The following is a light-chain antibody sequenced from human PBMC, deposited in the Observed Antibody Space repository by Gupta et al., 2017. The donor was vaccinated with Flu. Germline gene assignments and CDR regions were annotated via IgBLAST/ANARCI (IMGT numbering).Light chain of an antibody. CDR2: EDN. CDR3: CSYATGNTYV. V-gene: IGLV2-23*01. CDR1: NDNVGAYNL. Sequence: QSALTPPASVSGSPGQSVTIPCTGTNDNVGAYNLVSWYQQHPGKAPKVIIYEDNKWPSGVSIRFSGSKSGNTASLTISGLQAEDEADYYCCSYATGNTYVFGTGTKVTVL. J-gene: IGLJ1*01.